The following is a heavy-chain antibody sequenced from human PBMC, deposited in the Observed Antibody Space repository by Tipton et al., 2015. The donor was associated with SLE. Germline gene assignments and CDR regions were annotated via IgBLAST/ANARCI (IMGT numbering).Heavy chain of an antibody. Sequence: TLSLTCTVSGYSISSGYYWGWIRQPPGKGLEWIGYIYYSGSTNYNPSPKSRVTISVDTSKNQFSLKLSSVTAADTAVYYCARQSYPGLVVYAHNWFDPWGQGTLVTVSS. CDR3: ARQSYPGLVVYAHNWFDP. CDR2: IYYSGST. J-gene: IGHJ5*02. V-gene: IGHV4-38-2*02. CDR1: GYSISSGYY. D-gene: IGHD2-8*02.